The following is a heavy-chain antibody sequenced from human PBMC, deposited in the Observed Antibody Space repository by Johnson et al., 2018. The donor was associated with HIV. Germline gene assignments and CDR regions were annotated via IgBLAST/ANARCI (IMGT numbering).Heavy chain of an antibody. D-gene: IGHD2-15*01. CDR2: ISYDGSNK. V-gene: IGHV3-30-3*01. Sequence: QVQLVESGGGLVQPGRSLRLSCAASGFTFSSYALHWVRQAPGKGLEWVAVISYDGSNKYYADSVRGRFTISRDNSKNTLYLQMNSLRAEDTAVYYCGGVGRTGSAFDMWGLGTMVTVYS. CDR1: GFTFSSYA. J-gene: IGHJ3*02. CDR3: GGVGRTGSAFDM.